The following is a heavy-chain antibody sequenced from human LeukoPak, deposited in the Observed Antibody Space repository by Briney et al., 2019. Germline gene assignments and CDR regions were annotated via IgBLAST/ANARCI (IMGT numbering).Heavy chain of an antibody. Sequence: GGSLRLSCVVSGFTFSSYAMSWVRQAPGKGLEWVSGISGSGGSTYYADSVKGRFTISRDNTKNTLYLQMNSLRAEDTAVYYCAKDSQGYSYGFEYYFDYWGQGTLVTVSS. V-gene: IGHV3-23*01. CDR1: GFTFSSYA. J-gene: IGHJ4*02. D-gene: IGHD5-18*01. CDR3: AKDSQGYSYGFEYYFDY. CDR2: ISGSGGST.